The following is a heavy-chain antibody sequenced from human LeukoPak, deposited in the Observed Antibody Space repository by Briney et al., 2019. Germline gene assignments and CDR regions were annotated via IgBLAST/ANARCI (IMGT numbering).Heavy chain of an antibody. V-gene: IGHV1-8*01. J-gene: IGHJ6*03. D-gene: IGHD6-19*01. CDR3: ARLGAPGYSSGWFLRSYYYYYYYMDV. CDR2: MNPNSGNT. Sequence: ASVKVSCKASGYTFTSYDINWVRQATGQGLEWMGWMNPNSGNTGYAQKFQGRVTMTRNTSISTAYMELSSLRSEDTAVYYCARLGAPGYSSGWFLRSYYYYYYYMDVWGKGTTVTVSS. CDR1: GYTFTSYD.